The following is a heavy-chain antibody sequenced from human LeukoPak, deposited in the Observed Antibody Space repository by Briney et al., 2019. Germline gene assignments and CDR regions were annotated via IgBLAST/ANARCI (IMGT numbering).Heavy chain of an antibody. J-gene: IGHJ4*02. V-gene: IGHV4-34*01. CDR3: ATSHYGYHY. CDR1: GGSFSDYY. CDR2: INHSGST. D-gene: IGHD5-18*01. Sequence: PSETLSLTCAVYGGSFSDYYWSWIRQPPGKGLEWIGEINHSGSTNYNPSLKSRATISVDTSKNQFSLKLTSVTAADTAVYYCATSHYGYHYWGQGILVTVSS.